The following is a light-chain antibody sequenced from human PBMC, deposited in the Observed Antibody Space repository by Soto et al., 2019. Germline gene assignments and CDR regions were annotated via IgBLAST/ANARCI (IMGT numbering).Light chain of an antibody. CDR3: QQANSYSEA. Sequence: EIHMAETHSPLSASVGDRVTITWRASQSINSWLAWYQQKPGKAPNLLISKASTLNSGVPSRFSGSGSGTEFTLTISSLQPDDFATYYCQQANSYSEAFGQGTKVDIK. V-gene: IGKV1-5*03. J-gene: IGKJ1*01. CDR1: QSINSW. CDR2: KAS.